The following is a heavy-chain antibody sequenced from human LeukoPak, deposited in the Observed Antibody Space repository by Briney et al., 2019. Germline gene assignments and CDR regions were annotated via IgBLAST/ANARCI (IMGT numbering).Heavy chain of an antibody. V-gene: IGHV1-8*03. Sequence: ASVKVSCKASGYTFTSYDINWVRQATGQGLEWVGWMNPNSGNTDYAQKFQGRVTITRSTSMSTAYMELGSLRSEDTAVYYCARQRDSFDIWGQGTTVTASS. D-gene: IGHD3-22*01. J-gene: IGHJ3*02. CDR1: GYTFTSYD. CDR2: MNPNSGNT. CDR3: ARQRDSFDI.